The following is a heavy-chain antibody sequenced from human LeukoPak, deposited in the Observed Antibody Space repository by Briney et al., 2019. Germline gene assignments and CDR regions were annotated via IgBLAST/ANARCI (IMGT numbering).Heavy chain of an antibody. CDR1: GFTFSSYA. D-gene: IGHD2-21*02. V-gene: IGHV3-30-3*01. CDR2: ISYDGSNK. Sequence: GGSLRLSCAASGFTFSSYAMHWVRQAPGKGLEWVAVISYDGSNKYYADSVKGRFTISRDNSKNTLYLQMNSLRAEDTAVYYCARDRTRMVPRRVTFDYWGQGTLVTVSS. CDR3: ARDRTRMVPRRVTFDY. J-gene: IGHJ4*02.